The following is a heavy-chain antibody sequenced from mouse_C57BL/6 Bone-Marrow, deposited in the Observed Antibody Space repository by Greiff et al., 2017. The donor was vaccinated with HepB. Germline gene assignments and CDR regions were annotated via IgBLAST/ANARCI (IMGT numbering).Heavy chain of an antibody. J-gene: IGHJ4*01. CDR2: IYPGSGST. CDR3: TRSLYDAMDY. D-gene: IGHD2-12*01. V-gene: IGHV1-55*01. Sequence: QVQLQQSGAELVKPGASVKMSCKASGYTFTSYWINWVKQRPGQGLEWIGDIYPGSGSTNYNEKFKSKATLTVDTSSSTAYMQLRSLTSEDSAVYYWTRSLYDAMDYWGQGTSVTVSS. CDR1: GYTFTSYW.